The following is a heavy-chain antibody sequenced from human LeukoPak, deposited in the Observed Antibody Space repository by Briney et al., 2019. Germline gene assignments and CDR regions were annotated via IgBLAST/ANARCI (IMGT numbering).Heavy chain of an antibody. J-gene: IGHJ4*02. Sequence: QPGGSLRLSCAVSGATVSSNHMSWVRQAPGKGLEWVSAIYSGGGTYYADSVKGRFTLSRDNSKNTLYLQMNSLRAEDTAVYYCARDLKGDGYFDYWGQGTLVTVSS. CDR2: IYSGGGT. D-gene: IGHD2-21*02. CDR3: ARDLKGDGYFDY. V-gene: IGHV3-66*01. CDR1: GATVSSNH.